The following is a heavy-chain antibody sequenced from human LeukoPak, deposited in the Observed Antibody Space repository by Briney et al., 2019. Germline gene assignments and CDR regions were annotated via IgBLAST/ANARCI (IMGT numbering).Heavy chain of an antibody. CDR1: GYTFTSYY. Sequence: ASVKVSCKASGYTFTSYYMHWVRQAPGQGLEWMGIINPSGGSTSYAQKFQGRVTMTRDTSTSTVYMELSSLRSEDTAVYYCARDQRGNEREYYMDVWGKGTTVTVSS. D-gene: IGHD4-23*01. V-gene: IGHV1-46*01. CDR2: INPSGGST. CDR3: ARDQRGNEREYYMDV. J-gene: IGHJ6*03.